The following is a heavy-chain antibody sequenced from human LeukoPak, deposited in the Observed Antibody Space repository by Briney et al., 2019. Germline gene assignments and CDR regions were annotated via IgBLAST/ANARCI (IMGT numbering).Heavy chain of an antibody. J-gene: IGHJ4*02. D-gene: IGHD3-22*01. CDR3: AKDHRSSGYYAPFDY. Sequence: PGGSLRLSCAASGFTFTSYDMTWVRQAPGKGLEWVSAISGSGGSTYYADSVKGRFTISRDNSKNTLYLQMNSLRAEDTAVYYCAKDHRSSGYYAPFDYWGQGTLVTVSS. V-gene: IGHV3-23*01. CDR1: GFTFTSYD. CDR2: ISGSGGST.